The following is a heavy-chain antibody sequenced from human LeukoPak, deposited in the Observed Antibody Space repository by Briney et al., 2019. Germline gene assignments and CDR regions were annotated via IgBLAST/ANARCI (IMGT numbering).Heavy chain of an antibody. Sequence: GGSLRLSCAASGFTFSSYSMNWVRQAPGKGLEWVSSISSSSSYIYYADSVKGRFTISRDNAKNSLYLQMNSLRAEDTAVYYCARSPVYYYDSSGYRPPTESPWYFDLWGRGTLVTVSS. CDR1: GFTFSSYS. CDR3: ARSPVYYYDSSGYRPPTESPWYFDL. J-gene: IGHJ2*01. CDR2: ISSSSSYI. D-gene: IGHD3-22*01. V-gene: IGHV3-21*01.